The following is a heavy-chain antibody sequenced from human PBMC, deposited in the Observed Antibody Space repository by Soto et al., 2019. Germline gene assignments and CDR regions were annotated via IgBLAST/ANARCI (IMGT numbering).Heavy chain of an antibody. Sequence: SVKVSCKASGGTFSSYAISWVRQAPGQGLEWTGGIIPIFGTANYAQKFQGRVTITADESTSTAYMELSSLRSEDTAVYYCARDRHERIQLWLYYYYYGMDVWGQGTTVTVSS. J-gene: IGHJ6*02. D-gene: IGHD5-18*01. CDR2: IIPIFGTA. CDR3: ARDRHERIQLWLYYYYYGMDV. CDR1: GGTFSSYA. V-gene: IGHV1-69*13.